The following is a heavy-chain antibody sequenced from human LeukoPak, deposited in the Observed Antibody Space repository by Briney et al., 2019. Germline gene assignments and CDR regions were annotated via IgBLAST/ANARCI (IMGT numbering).Heavy chain of an antibody. CDR3: ARDRWELLSNSYHYCGLDV. D-gene: IGHD2-15*01. V-gene: IGHV3-30-3*01. CDR2: ISYDGSNK. Sequence: PGGALRLSCAASGYTFSSYAMHWVRQAPGKGLEGVAGISYDGSNKYYADSVKGRFTISRDNSKNTLYLQMNSLRAEDTAVYYCARDRWELLSNSYHYCGLDVWGQGTTVTVSS. J-gene: IGHJ6*02. CDR1: GYTFSSYA.